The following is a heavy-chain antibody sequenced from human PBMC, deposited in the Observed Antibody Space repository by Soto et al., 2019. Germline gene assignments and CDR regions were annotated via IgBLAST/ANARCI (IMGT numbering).Heavy chain of an antibody. J-gene: IGHJ6*02. Sequence: ASVKVSCKASGYTFTSYGISWVRQAPGQGLEWMGWISAYNGNTNYAQKLQGRVTMTTDTSTSTAYMELRSLRSDDTAVYYCAREARLYLSYYGMDVWGQGTTVTVSS. D-gene: IGHD3-10*01. CDR2: ISAYNGNT. CDR1: GYTFTSYG. CDR3: AREARLYLSYYGMDV. V-gene: IGHV1-18*01.